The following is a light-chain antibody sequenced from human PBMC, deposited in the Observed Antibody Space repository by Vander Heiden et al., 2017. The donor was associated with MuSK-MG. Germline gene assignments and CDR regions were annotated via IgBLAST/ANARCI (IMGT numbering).Light chain of an antibody. V-gene: IGLV2-14*03. Sequence: QSALTQPASVSGSPRQSITISCTGTSSAVGGYNYVSWFQQHPGKAPKLMIYDVTRRSSGVSNRFSGSKSGNTASLTISGRQAEDEADYVCGSITSAITVIFGGGTKLTVL. CDR1: SSAVGGYNY. CDR2: DVT. J-gene: IGLJ2*01. CDR3: GSITSAITVI.